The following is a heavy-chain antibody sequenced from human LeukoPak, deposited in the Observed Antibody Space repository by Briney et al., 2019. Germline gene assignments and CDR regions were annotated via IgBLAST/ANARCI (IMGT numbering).Heavy chain of an antibody. D-gene: IGHD3-3*01. CDR1: GFTFSSYG. J-gene: IGHJ6*03. Sequence: PGRSLRLSCAAPGFTFSSYGMHWVRQAPGKGLEWVAVISYDGSNKYYADSVKGRFTISRDNSKNTLYLQMNSLRAEDTAVYYCAKAPYYDFWSGYYFRHYYYYYYMDVWGKGTTVTVSS. CDR3: AKAPYYDFWSGYYFRHYYYYYYMDV. V-gene: IGHV3-30*18. CDR2: ISYDGSNK.